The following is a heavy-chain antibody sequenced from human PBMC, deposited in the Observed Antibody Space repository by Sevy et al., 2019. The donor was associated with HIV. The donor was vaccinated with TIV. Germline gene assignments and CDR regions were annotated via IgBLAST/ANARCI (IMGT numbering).Heavy chain of an antibody. V-gene: IGHV3-21*01. CDR3: ARNNCSITNCYMGDVFDI. CDR1: GFTFSSYS. CDR2: ISGISNYI. D-gene: IGHD2-2*02. J-gene: IGHJ3*02. Sequence: GGSLRLSCAASGFTFSSYSMNWVRQAPGKGLEWVSSISGISNYIYYEDSMKGGFTVSRDNARNSLYLQMNSLRAEDTAVYYCARNNCSITNCYMGDVFDIWGQGTMVTVSS.